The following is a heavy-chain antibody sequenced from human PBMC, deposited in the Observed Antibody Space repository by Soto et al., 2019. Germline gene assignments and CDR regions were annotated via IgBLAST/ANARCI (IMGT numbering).Heavy chain of an antibody. CDR2: IIPIFGTT. CDR3: AREPPYYYYTSVPYYSQRFFYGMDV. CDR1: GGTFSDYA. D-gene: IGHD3-10*01. Sequence: QVQLVQSGAEVKKPGSSVRVSCEASGGTFSDYALSWVRQAPGQGLEWMGAIIPIFGTTNYAQKFQGRVTITADESTSTSYVGLSGLTSADSAVYYCAREPPYYYYTSVPYYSQRFFYGMDVWGQGTAFTV. V-gene: IGHV1-69*01. J-gene: IGHJ6*02.